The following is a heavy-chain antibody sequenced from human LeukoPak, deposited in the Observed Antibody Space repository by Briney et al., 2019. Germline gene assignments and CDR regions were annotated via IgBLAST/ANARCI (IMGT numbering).Heavy chain of an antibody. CDR3: AGESISMVRGVKYSYGMDV. CDR1: GGSISSSTSY. J-gene: IGHJ6*02. CDR2: IYYSGST. D-gene: IGHD3-10*01. Sequence: SETLSLTCSVSGGSISSSTSYWGWIRQPPGKGLEWIGSIYYSGSTHYNPSLKSRVTISVDTSKKQFSLKLNSVTAADTAVYYCAGESISMVRGVKYSYGMDVWGQGTTVTVSS. V-gene: IGHV4-39*01.